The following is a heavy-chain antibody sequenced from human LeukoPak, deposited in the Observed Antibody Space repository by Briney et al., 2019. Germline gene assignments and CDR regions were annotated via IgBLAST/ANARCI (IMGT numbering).Heavy chain of an antibody. J-gene: IGHJ5*02. V-gene: IGHV4-31*03. CDR1: GGSISSGGYS. CDR3: ARDPRGTGWFDP. CDR2: IYYSGST. D-gene: IGHD3/OR15-3a*01. Sequence: SETLSLTCTVSGGSISSGGYSWSWIRQHPGKGLEWIGYIYYSGSTYYNPSLESRVTISVDTSKNQFSLKLSSVTAADTAVYYCARDPRGTGWFDPWGQGTLVTVSS.